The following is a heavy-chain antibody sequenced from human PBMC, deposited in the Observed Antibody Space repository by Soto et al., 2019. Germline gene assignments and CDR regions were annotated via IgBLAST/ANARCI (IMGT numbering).Heavy chain of an antibody. D-gene: IGHD6-19*01. CDR2: IYYTGST. V-gene: IGHV4-59*01. CDR3: ARGLYVVGGTPLLY. CDR1: GGSISSYY. J-gene: IGHJ4*02. Sequence: SETLSLTCTVSGGSISSYYWSWIRQPPGKGLEWIGYIYYTGSTNYNPSLKSRVTMSVDMSKNQFSLKLSSVTAADTAVYYCARGLYVVGGTPLLYWGQGTLVTVSS.